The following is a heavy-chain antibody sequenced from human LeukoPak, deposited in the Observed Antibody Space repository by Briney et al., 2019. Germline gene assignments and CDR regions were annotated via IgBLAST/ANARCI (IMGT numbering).Heavy chain of an antibody. J-gene: IGHJ5*02. CDR2: MNPNSGNT. V-gene: IGHV1-8*03. CDR1: GYTFTSYD. Sequence: GASVKVSCKASGYTFTSYDINWVRQATGQGLEWMGWMNPNSGNTGYAQKFQGRVTITRNTSISTAYMELSSLRSEDTAVYYCARGTYYYGSGSYYTTGFDPRGQGTLVTVSS. D-gene: IGHD3-10*01. CDR3: ARGTYYYGSGSYYTTGFDP.